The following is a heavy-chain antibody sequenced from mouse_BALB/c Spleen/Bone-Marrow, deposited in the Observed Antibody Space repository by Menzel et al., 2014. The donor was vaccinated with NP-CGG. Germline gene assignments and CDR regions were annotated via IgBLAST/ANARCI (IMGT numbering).Heavy chain of an antibody. D-gene: IGHD2-10*02. CDR3: TRKYGKGGDF. CDR1: GYTFTGYW. V-gene: IGHV1-61*01. Sequence: VQLVESVAELVRPGASVKLPCKASGYTFTGYWLNWVKQRPGQGLEWIGMIDPSDSETHYNQMFRDKATLTVDNPSSTAYMQLSSLTSEDSAVYYCTRKYGKGGDFWGQGTTLTVAS. CDR2: IDPSDSET. J-gene: IGHJ2*01.